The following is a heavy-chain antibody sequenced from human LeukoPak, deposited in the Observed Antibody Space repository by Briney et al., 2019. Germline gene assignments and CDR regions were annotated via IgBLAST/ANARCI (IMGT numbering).Heavy chain of an antibody. V-gene: IGHV3-53*01. Sequence: GGSLRVSCAAAGFTVSSNYKSWVRQAPGKGLEWVSVIYSGGSTYYADSVKGRFTISRDNSKNTLYLQMNSLRAEDTAVYYCARETYDSSGYCWGQGTLVTVSS. CDR1: GFTVSSNY. CDR3: ARETYDSSGYC. D-gene: IGHD3-22*01. J-gene: IGHJ4*02. CDR2: IYSGGST.